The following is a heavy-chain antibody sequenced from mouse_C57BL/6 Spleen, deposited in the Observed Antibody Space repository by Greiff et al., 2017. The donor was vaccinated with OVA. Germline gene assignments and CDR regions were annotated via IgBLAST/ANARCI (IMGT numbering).Heavy chain of an antibody. CDR3: ARDNLSYWYFDV. D-gene: IGHD6-1*01. Sequence: EVQGVESGGGLVKPGGSLKLSCAASGFTFSSYAMSWVRQTPEKRLEWVATISDGGSYTYYPDNVKGRFTISRDNAKNNLYLQMSHLKSEDTAMYYCARDNLSYWYFDVWGTGTTVTVSS. J-gene: IGHJ1*03. CDR1: GFTFSSYA. V-gene: IGHV5-4*01. CDR2: ISDGGSYT.